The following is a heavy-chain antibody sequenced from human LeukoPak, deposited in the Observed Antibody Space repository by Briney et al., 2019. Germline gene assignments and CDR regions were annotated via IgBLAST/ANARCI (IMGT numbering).Heavy chain of an antibody. D-gene: IGHD3-16*01. Sequence: SQTLSLTCAISGDSVSSNSAAWNWLRQSPSRGFEWLGRTYYRSKWYNDYAVSVKSRITINPDTSRNQFSLHLNSVTPEDTAVYYCTREAVWGTSDYWAQGTLVTVSS. CDR3: TREAVWGTSDY. J-gene: IGHJ4*02. CDR1: GDSVSSNSAA. CDR2: TYYRSKWYN. V-gene: IGHV6-1*01.